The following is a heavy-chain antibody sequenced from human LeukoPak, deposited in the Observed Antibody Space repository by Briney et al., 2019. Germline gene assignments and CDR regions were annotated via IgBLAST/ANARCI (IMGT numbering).Heavy chain of an antibody. CDR1: GXIFSSYG. Sequence: GRSLRLSCAASGXIFSSYGVHWVRQAPGKGLEWVAVIWYDGSNKYYADSVKGRFTISRDNSKNTLYLQMNSLRAEDTAVYYCARRYCSSTSCYFSNWFNPWGQGTLVTVSS. CDR2: IWYDGSNK. V-gene: IGHV3-33*01. CDR3: ARRYCSSTSCYFSNWFNP. J-gene: IGHJ5*02. D-gene: IGHD2-2*01.